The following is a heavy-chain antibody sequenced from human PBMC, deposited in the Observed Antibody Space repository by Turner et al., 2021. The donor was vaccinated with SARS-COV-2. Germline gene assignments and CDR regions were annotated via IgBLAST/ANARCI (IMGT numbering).Heavy chain of an antibody. Sequence: EVQLVESGGGLIQPGGSLRLSCAASGFIVSSNYMSWVRQAPWKGLEWVSVIYSGGSQYYADSVKGRFTISRDNSKNTLYLQMNSLRAEDTAVYYRARDYGDFYFDYWGQGTLVTVSS. V-gene: IGHV3-53*01. CDR3: ARDYGDFYFDY. CDR2: IYSGGSQ. J-gene: IGHJ4*02. D-gene: IGHD4-17*01. CDR1: GFIVSSNY.